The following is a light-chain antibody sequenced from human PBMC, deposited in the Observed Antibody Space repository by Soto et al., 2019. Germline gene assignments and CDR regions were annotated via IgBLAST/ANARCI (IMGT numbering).Light chain of an antibody. CDR3: QQLNTYPLT. CDR2: DAS. V-gene: IGKV1-9*01. Sequence: DIQLTQSPSFLSVSVGDRVTITCRASQGISTYLAWYQQKPGKAPKVLITDASTSQSEVPSRFSGSGSGTEFTLTISSLQPEDFATYYCQQLNTYPLTFGGGTKVDIK. CDR1: QGISTY. J-gene: IGKJ4*01.